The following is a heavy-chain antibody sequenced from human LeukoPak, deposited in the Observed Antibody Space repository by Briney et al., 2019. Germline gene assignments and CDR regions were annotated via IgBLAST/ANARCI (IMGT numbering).Heavy chain of an antibody. CDR1: GXXFXGYY. V-gene: IGHV4-34*01. CDR3: ARGHSSNF. D-gene: IGHD6-13*01. J-gene: IGHJ4*02. CDR2: INHSGST. Sequence: PSEXXXXXXAXXGXXFXGYYWSXIRQPPGKGLEWIGEINHSGSTNYNPSLKSRVTTSVDTSKNQFSLKLSPVTAADTAVYYCARGHSSNFWGQGTLVTVSS.